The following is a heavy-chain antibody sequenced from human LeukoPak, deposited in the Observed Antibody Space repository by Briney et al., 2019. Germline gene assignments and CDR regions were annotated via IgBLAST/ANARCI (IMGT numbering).Heavy chain of an antibody. J-gene: IGHJ3*02. V-gene: IGHV1-69*13. CDR3: ARDHSPRWLQSRDDAFDI. CDR2: IIPIFGTA. CDR1: GGTFSSYA. D-gene: IGHD5-24*01. Sequence: GASVKVSCKASGGTFSSYAISWVRQAPGQGLEWMGGIIPIFGTANYAQKFQGRVTITADESTSTAYMELSSLRSEDTAVYYCARDHSPRWLQSRDDAFDIWGQGTMVTVSS.